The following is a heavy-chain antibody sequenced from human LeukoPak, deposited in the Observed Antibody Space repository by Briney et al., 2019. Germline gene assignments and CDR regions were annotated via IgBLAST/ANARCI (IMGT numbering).Heavy chain of an antibody. J-gene: IGHJ6*03. CDR3: ARQVSDYYYYYIDV. CDR2: IYYSETT. V-gene: IGHV4-39*01. CDR1: GGSISSTGYY. Sequence: KPSGTLSLTCTVSGGSISSTGYYWDWIRQPPGKGLEGIGSIYYSETTYYSSSLKSRVTISLNTSKNRFSLRLNSVTAADTAVYYCARQVSDYYYYYIDVWGKGATVTVSS. D-gene: IGHD5/OR15-5a*01.